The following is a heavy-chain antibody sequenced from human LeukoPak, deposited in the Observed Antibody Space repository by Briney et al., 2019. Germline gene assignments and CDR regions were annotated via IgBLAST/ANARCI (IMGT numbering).Heavy chain of an antibody. CDR3: ARMVRGVIPDYYYYGMDV. J-gene: IGHJ6*02. CDR1: GYTFTSYE. V-gene: IGHV1-8*01. D-gene: IGHD3-10*01. CDR2: MNPNSGNT. Sequence: ASVKVSCKASGYTFTSYEINWVRQATGQGLEWMGWMNPNSGNTGYAQKFQGRVTMTRNTSISTAYMELSSLRSEDTAVYYCARMVRGVIPDYYYYGMDVWGQGTTVTVSS.